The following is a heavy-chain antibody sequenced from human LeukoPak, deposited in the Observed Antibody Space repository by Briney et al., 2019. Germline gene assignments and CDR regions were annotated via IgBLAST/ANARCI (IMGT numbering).Heavy chain of an antibody. D-gene: IGHD3-22*01. CDR1: DGSISSYY. CDR2: IYYSGST. J-gene: IGHJ4*02. Sequence: SGTLSLTCTVSDGSISSYYWSWIRQPPGKGLEWIGYIYYSGSTNYNPSLKSRVTISVDTSKNQFSLKLSSVTAADTAVYYCARVGWPGYDSSGYYLDYWGQGTLVTVSS. CDR3: ARVGWPGYDSSGYYLDY. V-gene: IGHV4-59*01.